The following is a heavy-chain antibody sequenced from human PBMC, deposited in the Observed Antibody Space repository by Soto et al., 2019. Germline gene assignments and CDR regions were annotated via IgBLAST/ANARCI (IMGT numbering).Heavy chain of an antibody. D-gene: IGHD4-17*01. CDR3: SGGLNTVLRGDRLWYGMDF. Sequence: QVQLVQSGAEVKKPGSSVKVSCKASGGTFSSYAISWVRQAPGQGLEWMGGIIPIFGTANYAQKFQGRVTIDAYESTSTAYVELSRLGSEDAGVYHCSGGLNTVLRGDRLWYGMDFWVQWTKLSVSS. CDR1: GGTFSSYA. J-gene: IGHJ6*02. V-gene: IGHV1-69*01. CDR2: IIPIFGTA.